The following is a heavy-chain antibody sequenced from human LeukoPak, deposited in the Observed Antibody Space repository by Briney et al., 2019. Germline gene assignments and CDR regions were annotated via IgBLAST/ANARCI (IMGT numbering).Heavy chain of an antibody. CDR3: ARGLVGATHEDY. Sequence: GGSLRLSCVASGFTFTSNYVTWVRQAPGRGLEWVSVIYTGGSPYYADSVKGRFAISRDISKNTVYLQMYSLRAEDTAVYYCARGLVGATHEDYWGQGTLVTVSS. V-gene: IGHV3-53*01. CDR1: GFTFTSNY. CDR2: IYTGGSP. J-gene: IGHJ4*02. D-gene: IGHD1-26*01.